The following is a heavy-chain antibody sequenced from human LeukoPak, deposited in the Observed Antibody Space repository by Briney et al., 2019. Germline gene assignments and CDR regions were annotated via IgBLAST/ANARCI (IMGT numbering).Heavy chain of an antibody. D-gene: IGHD6-19*01. J-gene: IGHJ4*02. V-gene: IGHV1-18*01. CDR1: GYTFTSYG. CDR3: ASIPPSRSGWYFLRAFFDD. CDR2: ISAYNGNT. Sequence: ASVKVSCKASGYTFTSYGISWVRQAPGQGLEWMGWISAYNGNTNYAQKLQGRVTMTTDTSTSTAYMELRSLRSDDTAVYYCASIPPSRSGWYFLRAFFDDWGQGTLVTVSS.